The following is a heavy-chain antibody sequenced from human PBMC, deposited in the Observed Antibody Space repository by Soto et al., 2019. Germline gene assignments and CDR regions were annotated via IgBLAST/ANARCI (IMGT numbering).Heavy chain of an antibody. D-gene: IGHD4-4*01. CDR2: IYYSGST. CDR1: GGSISSGGYY. Sequence: QVQLQESGPGLLRPSQTLSLTCTVSGGSISSGGYYWSWIRQHPGKGLEGIGYIYYSGSTYYNPSLKSRVTISVDTSKNQFSLKLSSVTAADTAVYYCARDFRTVTTGYYYYYMDVWGKGTTVTVSS. V-gene: IGHV4-31*03. CDR3: ARDFRTVTTGYYYYYMDV. J-gene: IGHJ6*03.